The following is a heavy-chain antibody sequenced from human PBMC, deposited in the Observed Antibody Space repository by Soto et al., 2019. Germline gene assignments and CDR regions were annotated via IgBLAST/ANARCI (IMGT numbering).Heavy chain of an antibody. CDR1: GDSISGYY. D-gene: IGHD3-10*01. J-gene: IGHJ6*02. Sequence: SETLSLTCTVSGDSISGYYWSWIRQPPGKGLEWIGFIYYSGSANYNSSLKSRVTMSADTSKNQFSLRLNSVTAADTAVYYCARDGSDSYGLDVWGQGTTVTVSS. CDR3: ARDGSDSYGLDV. CDR2: IYYSGSA. V-gene: IGHV4-59*12.